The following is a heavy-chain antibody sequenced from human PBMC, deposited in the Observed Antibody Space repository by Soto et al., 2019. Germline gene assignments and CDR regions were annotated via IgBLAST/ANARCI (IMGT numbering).Heavy chain of an antibody. V-gene: IGHV4-59*01. D-gene: IGHD6-6*01. CDR2: TYYSGST. J-gene: IGHJ5*02. Sequence: QVQLQESGPGLVKPSETLSLTCTVSGGSISSYYWSWIRQPPGKGLVWLGNTYYSGSTNYNPSLKGRVTKSVDTSKNQFSLTLSSGTAADTAVYHCAGSLAARGSRNWFDPWGQGPLVTVSS. CDR1: GGSISSYY. CDR3: AGSLAARGSRNWFDP.